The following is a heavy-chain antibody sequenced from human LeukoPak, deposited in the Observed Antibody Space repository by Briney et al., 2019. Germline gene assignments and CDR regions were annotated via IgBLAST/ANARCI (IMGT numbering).Heavy chain of an antibody. CDR1: GFTFGGYG. V-gene: IGHV3-20*04. CDR2: ISCNGGNT. Sequence: GGSLRLSCAASGFTFGGYGMSWVRQAPGKGLEWVSGISCNGGNTGYADSVKGRFTISRDNAKNSLYLQMNSLRAEDTALYYCAREGGVITMVQGVYFDYWGQGTLVTVSS. J-gene: IGHJ4*02. D-gene: IGHD3-10*01. CDR3: AREGGVITMVQGVYFDY.